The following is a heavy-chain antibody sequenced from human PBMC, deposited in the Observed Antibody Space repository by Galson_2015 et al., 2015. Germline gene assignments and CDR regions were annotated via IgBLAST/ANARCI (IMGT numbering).Heavy chain of an antibody. V-gene: IGHV3-23*01. CDR3: ARSAVVRGVIVIDY. D-gene: IGHD3-10*01. CDR2: ISGSGGGT. Sequence: SLRLSCAASGFTFSSYAMSWVRQAPGKGLEWVSGISGSGGGTYYADSVKGRFTISRDNSKNTLNLQMNSLRAEDTAVYYCARSAVVRGVIVIDYWGQGTLVTVSS. J-gene: IGHJ4*02. CDR1: GFTFSSYA.